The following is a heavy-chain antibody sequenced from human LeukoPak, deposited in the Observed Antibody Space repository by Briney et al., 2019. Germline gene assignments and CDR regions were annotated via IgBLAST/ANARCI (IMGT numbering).Heavy chain of an antibody. J-gene: IGHJ3*02. CDR1: GFTFSSYS. D-gene: IGHD3-22*01. CDR3: ARAGRTMIVVVSSAFDI. Sequence: PGGSLRLSCAASGFTFSSYSMNWVRQAPGKGLEWVSSISSSSSYIYYADSVKGRFAISRDNAKNPLYLQMNSLRAEDTAVYYCARAGRTMIVVVSSAFDIWGQGTMVTVSS. CDR2: ISSSSSYI. V-gene: IGHV3-21*01.